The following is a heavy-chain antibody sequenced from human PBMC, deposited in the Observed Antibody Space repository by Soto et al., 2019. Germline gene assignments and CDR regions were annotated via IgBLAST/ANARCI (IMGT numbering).Heavy chain of an antibody. Sequence: QVQLVQSGAEVKKPGASVKVSCEASGYTFTTFGITWVRQAPGQGLEWMGWISVYNGHTSYAQRFQGRVTMTTDTSTSTAYLELRSLRSDDTADYYCARGDYGGNSDFLSNWGQGTLVTVSS. D-gene: IGHD4-17*01. CDR2: ISVYNGHT. CDR3: ARGDYGGNSDFLSN. V-gene: IGHV1-18*04. CDR1: GYTFTTFG. J-gene: IGHJ4*02.